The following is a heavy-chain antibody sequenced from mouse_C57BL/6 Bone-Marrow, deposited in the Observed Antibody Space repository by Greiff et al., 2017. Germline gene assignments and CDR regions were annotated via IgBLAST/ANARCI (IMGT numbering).Heavy chain of an antibody. CDR3: ARLEFDGSSGDWYFDV. Sequence: VKVVESGPELVKPGASVKLSCKASGYTFTSYDINWVKQRPGQGLAWIGWIYPRDGSTKYNEKFKGKATLTVDTSSSTAYMELHSLTSEDSAVYFCARLEFDGSSGDWYFDVWGTGTTVTVSS. V-gene: IGHV1-85*01. CDR1: GYTFTSYD. D-gene: IGHD1-1*01. J-gene: IGHJ1*03. CDR2: IYPRDGST.